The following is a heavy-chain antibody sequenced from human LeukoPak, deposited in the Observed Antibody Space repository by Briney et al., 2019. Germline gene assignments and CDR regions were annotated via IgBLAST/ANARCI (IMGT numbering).Heavy chain of an antibody. Sequence: GGSLRLSCAASGFTFSDYSMNWVRQAPGKGLEWVSSISSGSTYMYYADSVEGRFTISGDNAKNSVHLQMSSLRAEDTAVYYCARDLGYCGGGSCYWPIDYWGQGTLVTVSS. J-gene: IGHJ4*02. CDR2: ISSGSTYM. CDR3: ARDLGYCGGGSCYWPIDY. CDR1: GFTFSDYS. V-gene: IGHV3-21*01. D-gene: IGHD2-15*01.